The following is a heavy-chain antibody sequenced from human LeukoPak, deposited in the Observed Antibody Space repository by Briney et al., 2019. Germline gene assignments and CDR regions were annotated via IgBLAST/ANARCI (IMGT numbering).Heavy chain of an antibody. CDR2: MTDTGRT. V-gene: IGHV4-34*01. J-gene: IGHJ4*02. D-gene: IGHD6-19*01. CDR1: GGSFSGYY. Sequence: KPSETLSLTCAVYGGSFSGYYWSWIRQPPGEGLEWIGAMTDTGRTNYNPSLKSRVTMSADPSTNQFSLKLTSVTAADTAVYFCSRAQGRLVPPAYWGQGTLVTVSS. CDR3: SRAQGRLVPPAY.